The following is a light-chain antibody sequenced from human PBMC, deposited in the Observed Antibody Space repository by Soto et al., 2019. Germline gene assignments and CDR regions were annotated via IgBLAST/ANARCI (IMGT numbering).Light chain of an antibody. CDR3: QHYSLYSPWT. J-gene: IGKJ1*01. CDR2: DAS. Sequence: ANQLTQSPSSLSASVGDRVTITCRASQAISSALAWYQQKPGKPPKLLIYDASTLQSGVPSRFSGTASGTDFTLTINSLQPEDFATYYCQHYSLYSPWTFGQGTKVEI. V-gene: IGKV1-13*02. CDR1: QAISSA.